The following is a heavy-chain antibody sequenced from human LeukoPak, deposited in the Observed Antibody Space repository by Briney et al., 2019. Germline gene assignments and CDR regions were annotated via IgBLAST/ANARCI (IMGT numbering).Heavy chain of an antibody. CDR2: IYSGGST. Sequence: GGSLRLSCTASGFTFSGYAMHWVRQAPGKGLQWVSVIYSGGSTYYAGSVKGRFTISRDNSKNTLYLQMNSLRAEDTAVYYCASYHYDSSGFDYWGQGTLVTVSS. V-gene: IGHV3-66*01. CDR1: GFTFSGYA. D-gene: IGHD3-22*01. CDR3: ASYHYDSSGFDY. J-gene: IGHJ4*02.